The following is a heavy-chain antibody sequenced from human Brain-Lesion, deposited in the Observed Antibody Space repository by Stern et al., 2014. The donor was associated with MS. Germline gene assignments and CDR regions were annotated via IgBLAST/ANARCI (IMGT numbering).Heavy chain of an antibody. CDR3: AKDRQWLTYFFDY. CDR2: LSYDGSNK. Sequence: VQLLESGGGVVQPGRPLRLSFAASGFTFSCFGLHWVRQAPGKGLEWGAVLSYDGSNKYYADSVKGRFTISRDNSKNTLYMQMNSLRAEYTAVYYCAKDRQWLTYFFDYWGQGSLVTVSS. J-gene: IGHJ4*02. V-gene: IGHV3-30*18. CDR1: GFTFSCFG. D-gene: IGHD3-22*01.